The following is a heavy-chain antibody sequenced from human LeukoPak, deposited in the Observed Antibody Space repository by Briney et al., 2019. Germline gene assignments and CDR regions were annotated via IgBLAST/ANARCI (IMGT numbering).Heavy chain of an antibody. CDR3: AREGGFYRPLDY. D-gene: IGHD6-25*01. CDR2: VHLDGRT. Sequence: GSLRLSCAASGFTFSDHYMDWVRQPPGKGLEWIGEVHLDGRTNYNPSLKSRLVMSADLPENHISLKLTSVTAAGTAVYYCAREGGFYRPLDYSGQGTLVTVSS. V-gene: IGHV4-34*10. CDR1: GFTFSDHY. J-gene: IGHJ4*02.